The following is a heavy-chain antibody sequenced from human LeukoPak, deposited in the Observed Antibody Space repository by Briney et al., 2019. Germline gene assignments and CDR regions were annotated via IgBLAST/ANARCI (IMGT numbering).Heavy chain of an antibody. J-gene: IGHJ4*02. CDR3: ATLSSSSVGY. V-gene: IGHV3-23*01. D-gene: IGHD6-19*01. CDR1: GFTFSSYA. CDR2: ISGGGGST. Sequence: GGSLRLSCAASGFTFSSYAMNWVRQAPGKGLEWVSAISGGGGSTYYADSVKGRFTISRDNAKNSIYLQMNSLRAEDTAVYYCATLSSSSVGYWGQGTLVTVSP.